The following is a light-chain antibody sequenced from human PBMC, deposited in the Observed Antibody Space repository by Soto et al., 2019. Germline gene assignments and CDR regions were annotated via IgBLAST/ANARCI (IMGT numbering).Light chain of an antibody. V-gene: IGLV1-47*01. CDR3: AAWDDSLSGYV. J-gene: IGLJ1*01. CDR2: RNN. Sequence: QSVLTQPPSASGTPGQRVTISCSGSSSKIGGYYVSWYQQLPGTAPKVLIYRNNQRPSGVPDRFSGSKSGTSASLAISGLRSDDEADYYCAAWDDSLSGYVFGTGTKLTVL. CDR1: SSKIGGYY.